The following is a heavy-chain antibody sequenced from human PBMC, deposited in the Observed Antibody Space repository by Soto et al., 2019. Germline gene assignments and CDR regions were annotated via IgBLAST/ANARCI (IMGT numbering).Heavy chain of an antibody. Sequence: SVKVSCKASGGTFSSYAISWVRQAPGQGLEWMGGIIPIFGTANYAQKFQGRVTITADESTSTAYMELSSLRSEDTAVYYCARRAARPPYGMDVWGQGTTVTVSS. V-gene: IGHV1-69*13. CDR3: ARRAARPPYGMDV. J-gene: IGHJ6*02. CDR2: IIPIFGTA. D-gene: IGHD6-6*01. CDR1: GGTFSSYA.